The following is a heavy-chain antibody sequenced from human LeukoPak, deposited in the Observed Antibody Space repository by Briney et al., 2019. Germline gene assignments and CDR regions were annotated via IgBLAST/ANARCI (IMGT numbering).Heavy chain of an antibody. CDR2: IIPIFGTA. Sequence: SVKVSCKASGGTFSSYAISWVRQAPGQGLEWMGGIIPIFGTANYAQKFQGRVTITADESTSTAYMELSSLRSEDTAVYYCARDRQSGSYYGEVSSLDWFDPWGQGTLVTVSS. D-gene: IGHD1-26*01. CDR3: ARDRQSGSYYGEVSSLDWFDP. V-gene: IGHV1-69*13. CDR1: GGTFSSYA. J-gene: IGHJ5*02.